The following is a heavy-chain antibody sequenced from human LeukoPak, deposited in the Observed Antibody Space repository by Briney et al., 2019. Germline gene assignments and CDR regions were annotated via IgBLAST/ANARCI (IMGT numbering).Heavy chain of an antibody. J-gene: IGHJ4*02. V-gene: IGHV3-30*02. CDR2: IWYDGTNK. CDR3: AKDIRVWGSYRYPCLDY. D-gene: IGHD3-16*02. CDR1: GFTFSSFG. Sequence: PGGSLRLSCAASGFTFSSFGMHWVRQAPGKGLEWVAVIWYDGTNKYYADSVNGRFTISRDNSKNTLSLQMDSLRAEDTAVYYCAKDIRVWGSYRYPCLDYWGQGTLVTVSP.